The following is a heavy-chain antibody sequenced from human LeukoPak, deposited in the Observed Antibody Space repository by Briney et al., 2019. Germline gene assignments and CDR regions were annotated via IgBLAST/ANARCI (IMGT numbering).Heavy chain of an antibody. D-gene: IGHD3-22*01. CDR3: ASTADRDSSGYYSDY. CDR2: VIPIFGTA. CDR1: GGTFSSYA. Sequence: SVKVSCKASGGTFSSYAISWVRQAPGQGLEWMGGVIPIFGTANYAQKFQGRVTITADESTSTAYMELSSLRSEDTAVYYCASTADRDSSGYYSDYWGQGTLVTVSS. J-gene: IGHJ4*02. V-gene: IGHV1-69*13.